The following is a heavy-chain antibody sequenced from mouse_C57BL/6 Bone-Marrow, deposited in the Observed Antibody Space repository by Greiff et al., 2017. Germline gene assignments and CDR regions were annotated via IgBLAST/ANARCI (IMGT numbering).Heavy chain of an antibody. CDR2: IYPGDGDT. J-gene: IGHJ1*03. D-gene: IGHD1-1*01. Sequence: VQLQESGAELVKPGASVKISCKASGYAFSSYWMNWVKQRPGKGLEWIGQIYPGDGDTNYNGKFKGKATLTADKSSSTAYMQFSSLTSEDSAVYFCASGYYGSSYGWYFDVWGTGTTVTVSS. V-gene: IGHV1-80*01. CDR3: ASGYYGSSYGWYFDV. CDR1: GYAFSSYW.